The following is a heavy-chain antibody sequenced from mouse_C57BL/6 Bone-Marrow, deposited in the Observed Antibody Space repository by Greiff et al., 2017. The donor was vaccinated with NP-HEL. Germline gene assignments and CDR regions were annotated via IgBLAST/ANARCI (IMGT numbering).Heavy chain of an antibody. J-gene: IGHJ2*01. V-gene: IGHV14-1*01. D-gene: IGHD1-1*01. CDR3: TIFITTVVDYFDD. CDR1: GFNIKDYY. Sequence: VQLQQSGAELVRPGASVKLSCTASGFNIKDYYMHWVKQRPEQGLEWIGRIDPEDGDTEYDPKFKGKATMTADTSSNTAYLQLSSLTSEDTDVYYCTIFITTVVDYFDDWGHGTTLTVSS. CDR2: IDPEDGDT.